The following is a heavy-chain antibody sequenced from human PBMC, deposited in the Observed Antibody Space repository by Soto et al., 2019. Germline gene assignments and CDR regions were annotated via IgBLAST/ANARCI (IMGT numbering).Heavy chain of an antibody. Sequence: PSETLSLTCTVSGGSISSYYWSWIRQPPGKGLEWIGYIYYSGSTNYNPSLKSRVTISVDTSKNQFSLKLSSVTAADTAVYYCAIEERGPGYSGMDVWRHGTTVPVSS. CDR3: AIEERGPGYSGMDV. CDR1: GGSISSYY. J-gene: IGHJ6*02. V-gene: IGHV4-59*01. CDR2: IYYSGST. D-gene: IGHD1-1*01.